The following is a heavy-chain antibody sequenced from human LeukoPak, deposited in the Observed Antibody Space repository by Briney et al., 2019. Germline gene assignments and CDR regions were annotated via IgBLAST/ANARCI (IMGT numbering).Heavy chain of an antibody. CDR3: ARLVVVTAIFSAFDI. CDR2: IYYSGST. Sequence: ASQTLSLTCTVSGGSISSYYWSWIRQPPGKGLEWLGYIYYSGSTNYNPSLKSRVTISVDTSKNQFSLKLSSVTAADTAVYYCARLVVVTAIFSAFDIWGQGTMVTVS. V-gene: IGHV4-59*01. CDR1: GGSISSYY. J-gene: IGHJ3*02. D-gene: IGHD2-21*02.